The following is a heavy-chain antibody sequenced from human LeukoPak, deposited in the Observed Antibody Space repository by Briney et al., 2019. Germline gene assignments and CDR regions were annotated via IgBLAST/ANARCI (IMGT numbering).Heavy chain of an antibody. V-gene: IGHV4-59*01. CDR2: IYYSGST. CDR1: GGSISPYY. J-gene: IGHJ6*03. Sequence: PSETLSLTCTVSGGSISPYYWSWIRQPPGKGLEWIGYIYYSGSTNYNPSLKSRVTISVDTSKNQFSLKLSSVTAADTAVYYCAREMRGELLGYYYYYMDVWGKGTTVTVSS. D-gene: IGHD1-26*01. CDR3: AREMRGELLGYYYYYMDV.